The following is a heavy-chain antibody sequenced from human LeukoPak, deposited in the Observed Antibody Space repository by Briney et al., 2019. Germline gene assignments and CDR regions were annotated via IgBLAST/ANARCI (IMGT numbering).Heavy chain of an antibody. CDR2: IYYSGST. CDR3: ARQKWELPLDAFDV. V-gene: IGHV4-61*05. Sequence: SETLSLTCTVSGGSISSSRYYWGWIRQPPGKGLEWIGYIYYSGSTNYNPSLKSRVTISVDTSKNQFSLKLSSVTAADTAVYYCARQKWELPLDAFDVWGQGTMVTVSS. CDR1: GGSISSSRYY. J-gene: IGHJ3*01. D-gene: IGHD1-26*01.